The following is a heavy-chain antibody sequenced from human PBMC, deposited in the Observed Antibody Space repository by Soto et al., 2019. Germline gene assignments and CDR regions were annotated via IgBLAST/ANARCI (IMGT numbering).Heavy chain of an antibody. CDR2: IYYSGST. CDR3: ARGTYDFWSGLYYYYCGMDV. J-gene: IGHJ6*02. D-gene: IGHD3-3*01. Sequence: SETLSLTCTVSGGSISSGDYYCSWIRQPPGKGLEWIGYIYYSGSTYYNPSLKSRVTISVDTSKNQFSLKLSSVTAADTAVYYCARGTYDFWSGLYYYYCGMDVWGQGTTVTVSS. V-gene: IGHV4-30-4*02. CDR1: GGSISSGDYY.